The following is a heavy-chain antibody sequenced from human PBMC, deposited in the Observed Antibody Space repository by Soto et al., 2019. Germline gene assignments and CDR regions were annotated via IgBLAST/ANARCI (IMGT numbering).Heavy chain of an antibody. Sequence: QVQLVESGGGLVKPGGSLRLSCAASGFTFSDYYMTWIRQAPGKGLEWVSYISSSGSAIYYADSVKGRFTISRDNAKNSLYLQMNSLRAADTAVYYCARELAPAAMADGFDIWGQGTIVTVSS. CDR2: ISSSGSAI. CDR1: GFTFSDYY. CDR3: ARELAPAAMADGFDI. V-gene: IGHV3-11*01. D-gene: IGHD2-2*01. J-gene: IGHJ3*02.